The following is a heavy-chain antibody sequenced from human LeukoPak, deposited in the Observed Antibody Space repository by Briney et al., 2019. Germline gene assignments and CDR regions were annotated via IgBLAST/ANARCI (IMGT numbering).Heavy chain of an antibody. CDR1: GGSISSYY. Sequence: PSETLSLICSVSGGSISSYYWSWIRQPSGKGLEWIGYISYSGSTNYNPSLKSRVTISVDTSKNRFSLKLSSVTAADTAVYYCARHRYYYGSGSYYSEFDYWGQGTLVTVSS. CDR3: ARHRYYYGSGSYYSEFDY. CDR2: ISYSGST. D-gene: IGHD3-10*01. V-gene: IGHV4-59*08. J-gene: IGHJ4*02.